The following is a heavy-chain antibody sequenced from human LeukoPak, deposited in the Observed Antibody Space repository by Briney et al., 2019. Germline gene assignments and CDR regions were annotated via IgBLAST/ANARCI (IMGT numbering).Heavy chain of an antibody. Sequence: PGCSLTLSCPASGFTFGSYAMYWVRPAAGKGLEWVSGISVCGGSTFYADSVKGRFTISRDNSENTVYLQMNSLRADDTAVYYCAKTTAGYSSGRYPGWPVDYWGQGTLVTVSS. D-gene: IGHD6-19*01. CDR2: ISVCGGST. CDR3: AKTTAGYSSGRYPGWPVDY. V-gene: IGHV3-23*01. CDR1: GFTFGSYA. J-gene: IGHJ4*02.